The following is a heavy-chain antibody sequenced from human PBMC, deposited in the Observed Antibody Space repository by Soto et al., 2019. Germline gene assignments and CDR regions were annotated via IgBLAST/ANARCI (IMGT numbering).Heavy chain of an antibody. J-gene: IGHJ6*02. CDR2: IYPGDSDT. CDR1: GYSFTSYW. Sequence: ESLKISCKGSGYSFTSYWIGLVGQMPGKGLEWMGIIYPGDSDTRYSPSFQGQVTISADKSISTAYLQWSSLKASDTAMYYCARHFDYYGSGSYYPKKYYYGMDVWGQGTTVTVS. CDR3: ARHFDYYGSGSYYPKKYYYGMDV. D-gene: IGHD3-10*01. V-gene: IGHV5-51*01.